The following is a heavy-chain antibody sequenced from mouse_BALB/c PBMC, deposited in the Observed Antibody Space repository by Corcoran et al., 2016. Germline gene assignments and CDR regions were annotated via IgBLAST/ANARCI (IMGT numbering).Heavy chain of an antibody. CDR2: IDPANGNT. CDR1: GFNIKDTY. CDR3: ARRVRKYWYFDV. V-gene: IGHV14-3*02. Sequence: EVQLQQSGAELVKPGASVKLSCTASGFNIKDTYMHWVKQRPEQGLEWIGRIDPANGNTKYDPKFQGKATRTADTSSNTAYLQLSSLTSEDTAVYYCARRVRKYWYFDVWGAGTTVTVSS. J-gene: IGHJ1*01.